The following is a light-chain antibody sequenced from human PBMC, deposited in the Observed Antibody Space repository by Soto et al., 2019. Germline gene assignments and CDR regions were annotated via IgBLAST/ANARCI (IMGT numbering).Light chain of an antibody. V-gene: IGKV3D-20*02. Sequence: ENGFTESPGTVSLSPGERATLSCRASQSVSNNYLAWYQQKPGQAPRLLIYGASNRATGIPDRFSGSGSGTDFTLTISRLEPEDFAVYYCQQRSIWPLTFGQGTRLDI. CDR2: GAS. CDR3: QQRSIWPLT. CDR1: QSVSNNY. J-gene: IGKJ5*01.